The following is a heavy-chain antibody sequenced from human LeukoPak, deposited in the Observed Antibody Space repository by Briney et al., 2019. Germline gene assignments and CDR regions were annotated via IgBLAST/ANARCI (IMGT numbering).Heavy chain of an antibody. CDR1: RFTFSSYA. J-gene: IGHJ4*02. CDR3: ARSYGSGSLDYFDY. Sequence: GGSLRLSCAASRFTFSSYAMHWVRQAPGKGLEWVAVISYDGSNKYYADSVKGRFTISRDNSKNTLYLQMNSLRAEDTAVYYCARSYGSGSLDYFDYWGQGTLVTVSS. CDR2: ISYDGSNK. D-gene: IGHD3-10*01. V-gene: IGHV3-30*04.